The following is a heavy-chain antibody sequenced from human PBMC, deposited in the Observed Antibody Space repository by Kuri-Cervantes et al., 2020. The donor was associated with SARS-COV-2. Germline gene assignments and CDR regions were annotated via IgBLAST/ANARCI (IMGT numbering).Heavy chain of an antibody. Sequence: SGPTLVKPTQTLTLTCTFTGFSLSTSGMCVSWIRQPPGKALERLALIDWDDDKYYSTSLKTRLTISKDTSKNQVVFTMTNMDPVDTATYYCARTRGYSYGYRHFGYWGQGTLVTVSS. J-gene: IGHJ4*02. CDR2: IDWDDDK. CDR3: ARTRGYSYGYRHFGY. D-gene: IGHD5-18*01. CDR1: GFSLSTSGMC. V-gene: IGHV2-70*01.